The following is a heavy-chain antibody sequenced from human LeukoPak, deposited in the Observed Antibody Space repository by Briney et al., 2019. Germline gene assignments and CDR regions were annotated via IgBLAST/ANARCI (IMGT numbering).Heavy chain of an antibody. V-gene: IGHV3-66*01. D-gene: IGHD6-13*01. Sequence: PGGSLRLSCAASGFTVSSNYMSWVRQAPGKGLEWVSVIYSGGSTYYADSVKGRFTISRDNSKNTLYLQMNSLRAEDTAVYYCARSRLGIAAAEGAFDIWGQGTMVTVSS. CDR3: ARSRLGIAAAEGAFDI. CDR1: GFTVSSNY. J-gene: IGHJ3*02. CDR2: IYSGGST.